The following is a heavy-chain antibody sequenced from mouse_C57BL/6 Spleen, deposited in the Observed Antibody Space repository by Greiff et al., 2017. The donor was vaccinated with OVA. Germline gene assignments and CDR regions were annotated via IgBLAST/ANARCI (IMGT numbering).Heavy chain of an antibody. CDR1: GFTFSDYG. Sequence: VQLQQSGGGLVKPGGSLKLSCAASGFTFSDYGMHWVRQAPEKGLEWVAYISSGSSTIYYADTVKGRFTISRDNAKNTLFLQMTSLRSEDTAMYYCARRLRPYAMDYWGQGTSVTVSS. J-gene: IGHJ4*01. CDR3: ARRLRPYAMDY. CDR2: ISSGSSTI. V-gene: IGHV5-17*01. D-gene: IGHD1-2*01.